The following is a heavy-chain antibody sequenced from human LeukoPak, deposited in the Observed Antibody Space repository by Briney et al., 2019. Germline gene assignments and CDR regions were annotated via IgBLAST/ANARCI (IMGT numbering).Heavy chain of an antibody. V-gene: IGHV4-4*02. J-gene: IGHJ4*02. CDR3: ARGDHGYGDYTFDY. CDR1: GGSISSSNW. Sequence: PSGTLSLTCAVSGGSISSSNWWSWVRQPPGKGLEWIGEIYHSGGTNYNPSLKSRVTISVDKSKNQFSLKLSSVTAADTAVYYCARGDHGYGDYTFDYWGQGTLVTVSS. CDR2: IYHSGGT. D-gene: IGHD4-17*01.